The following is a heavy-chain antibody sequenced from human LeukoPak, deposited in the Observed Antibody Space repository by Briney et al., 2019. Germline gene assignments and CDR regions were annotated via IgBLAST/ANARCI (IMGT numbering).Heavy chain of an antibody. J-gene: IGHJ4*02. CDR1: GFSFISYG. V-gene: IGHV3-30*02. CDR2: IRYDGSNK. CDR3: AKGFCTGTSCYSGLD. Sequence: GGSLRLSCAASGFSFISYGMHWVRQAPGKGLEWVAFIRYDGSNKYYADSVKGRFTISRDNSKNTLFLQMNSLRAEDTALYYCAKGFCTGTSCYSGLDWGQGTLVTVSS. D-gene: IGHD2-2*01.